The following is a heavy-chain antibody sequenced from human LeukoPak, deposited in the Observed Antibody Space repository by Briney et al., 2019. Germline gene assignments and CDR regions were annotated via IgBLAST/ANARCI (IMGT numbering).Heavy chain of an antibody. Sequence: SETLSLTCAVSGYSLSSGYYWSWIRQPPGKGLEWIGYIYYSGSTNYNPSLKSRVTISVDTSKNQFSLKLSSVTAADTAVYYCARGDYYDSSGYYPFDYWGQGTLVTVSS. CDR2: IYYSGST. CDR3: ARGDYYDSSGYYPFDY. CDR1: GYSLSSGYY. D-gene: IGHD3-22*01. V-gene: IGHV4-61*01. J-gene: IGHJ4*02.